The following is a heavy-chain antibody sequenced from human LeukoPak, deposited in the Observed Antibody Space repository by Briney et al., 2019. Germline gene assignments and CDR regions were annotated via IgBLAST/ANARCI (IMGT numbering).Heavy chain of an antibody. V-gene: IGHV3-53*01. CDR1: GFTVSSNY. Sequence: GGPLRLSCAASGFTVSSNYMSWVRQAPGKGLEWVSVIYSGGSTYYADSVKGRFTISRDNSKNTLYLQMNSLRAEDTAVYYCARDRPSVTDAFDIWGQGTMVTVSS. CDR2: IYSGGST. J-gene: IGHJ3*02. CDR3: ARDRPSVTDAFDI. D-gene: IGHD4-23*01.